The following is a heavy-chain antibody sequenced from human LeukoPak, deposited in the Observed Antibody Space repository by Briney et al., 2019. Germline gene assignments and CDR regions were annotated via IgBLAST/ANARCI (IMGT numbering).Heavy chain of an antibody. D-gene: IGHD3-3*02. CDR1: GFTFVDYG. J-gene: IGHJ4*02. CDR2: INYNGAIT. Sequence: PGGSLRLSCATSGFTFVDYGLSLVRRAPGKGLEWLCAINYNGAITDYADSVKGRFTISRDTAKNSLYLRMDSLRAEDTALYYCARDRLGPSFSVSHFDLWGQGTLVTVSS. CDR3: ARDRLGPSFSVSHFDL. V-gene: IGHV3-20*04.